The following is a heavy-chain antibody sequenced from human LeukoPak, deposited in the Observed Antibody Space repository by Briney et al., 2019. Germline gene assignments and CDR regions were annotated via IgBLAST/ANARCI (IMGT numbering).Heavy chain of an antibody. J-gene: IGHJ4*02. Sequence: GGSLRLSCAASGFTFSSYSMNWVRQAPGKGLEWVSYISSSSSTIYYADSVKGRFTISRDNAKNSLYLQMNSLRAEDTAVYYCANSWGDSLPLAGLFDYWGQGTLVTVSS. CDR3: ANSWGDSLPLAGLFDY. CDR1: GFTFSSYS. CDR2: ISSSSSTI. D-gene: IGHD6-13*01. V-gene: IGHV3-48*01.